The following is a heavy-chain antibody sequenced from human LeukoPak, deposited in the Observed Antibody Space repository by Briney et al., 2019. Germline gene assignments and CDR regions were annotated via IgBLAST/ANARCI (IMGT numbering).Heavy chain of an antibody. V-gene: IGHV3-21*01. D-gene: IGHD1-1*01. CDR1: GFTFSSYK. CDR3: ARVGTGTTLSAWFDP. J-gene: IGHJ5*02. Sequence: GGALRLSCAASGFTFSSYKMNWVRQAPGKGLEWVSSISSSSSYIYYADSVKGRFTISRDNAKNSLYLQMNSLSAEDTAVYYCARVGTGTTLSAWFDPWGQGTLVTVSS. CDR2: ISSSSSYI.